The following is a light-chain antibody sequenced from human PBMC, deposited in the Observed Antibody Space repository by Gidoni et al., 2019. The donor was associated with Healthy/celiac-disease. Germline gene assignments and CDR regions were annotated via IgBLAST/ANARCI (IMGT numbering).Light chain of an antibody. CDR3: AAWDDSLNGSVV. CDR2: SNN. CDR1: SSNIGSNT. Sequence: QSVLTQPPSPSGPPGQRVTISCSGSSSNIGSNTVNWYQQLPGTAPKLLIYSNNQRPSGVPDRFSGTKSGTSASLAISGLQSEDEADYYCAAWDDSLNGSVVFGGGTKLTVL. J-gene: IGLJ2*01. V-gene: IGLV1-44*01.